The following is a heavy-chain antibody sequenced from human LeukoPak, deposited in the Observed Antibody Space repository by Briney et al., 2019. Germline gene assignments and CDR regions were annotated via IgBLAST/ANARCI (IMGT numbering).Heavy chain of an antibody. V-gene: IGHV4-39*07. CDR2: IYYSGST. CDR1: GGSISSSSYY. D-gene: IGHD1-14*01. J-gene: IGHJ6*03. Sequence: PSETVSLTCTVSGGSISSSSYYWGWIRQPPGKGLEWIGSIYYSGSTYYNPSLKSRVTISVDTSKNQFSLKLSSVTAADTAVYYCARDRKTVQSNYYYYYYMDVWGKGTTVTVSS. CDR3: ARDRKTVQSNYYYYYYMDV.